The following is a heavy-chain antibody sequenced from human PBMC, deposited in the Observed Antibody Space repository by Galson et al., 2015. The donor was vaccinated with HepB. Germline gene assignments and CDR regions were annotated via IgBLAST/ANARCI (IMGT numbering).Heavy chain of an antibody. Sequence: SLRLSCAASGFTFSSYWMNWVRQAPGKGLEWVANIKQDGSEKYYVDSVKGRFTISRDNAKNSLCLQMNSLRAEDTAVYYCARWGSSGYCYYNYGMDVWGQGTTVTVSS. V-gene: IGHV3-7*01. CDR2: IKQDGSEK. J-gene: IGHJ6*02. D-gene: IGHD3-22*01. CDR1: GFTFSSYW. CDR3: ARWGSSGYCYYNYGMDV.